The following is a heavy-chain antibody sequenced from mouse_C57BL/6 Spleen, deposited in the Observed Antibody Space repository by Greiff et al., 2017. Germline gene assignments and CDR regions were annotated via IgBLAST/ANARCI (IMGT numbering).Heavy chain of an antibody. CDR1: GYTFTDYN. Sequence: VQLQQSGPELVKPGASVKMSCKASGYTFTDYNMHWVKQSHGKSLEWIGYINPNNGGTSYNQKFKGKATLTVNKSSSTAYMELRSLPSEDSAVYYCARGIYYGNSWFAYWGQGTLVTVSA. CDR2: INPNNGGT. J-gene: IGHJ3*01. V-gene: IGHV1-22*01. CDR3: ARGIYYGNSWFAY. D-gene: IGHD2-1*01.